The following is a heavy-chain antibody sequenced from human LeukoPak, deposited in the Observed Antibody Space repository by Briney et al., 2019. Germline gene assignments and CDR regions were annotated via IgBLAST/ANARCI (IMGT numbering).Heavy chain of an antibody. D-gene: IGHD4-17*01. CDR2: ISSSSSYI. V-gene: IGHV3-21*01. Sequence: GGSLRLSCAASGFTFSSYSMNWVRQAPGKGLEWVSPISSSSSYIYYADSVKGRFTISRDNAKNSLYLQMNSLRAEDTAVYYCARDFGGDHATTSSWGQGTMVTVSS. J-gene: IGHJ3*01. CDR3: ARDFGGDHATTSS. CDR1: GFTFSSYS.